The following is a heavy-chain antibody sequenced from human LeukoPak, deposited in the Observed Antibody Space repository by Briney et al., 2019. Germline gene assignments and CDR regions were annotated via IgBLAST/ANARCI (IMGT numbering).Heavy chain of an antibody. V-gene: IGHV5-51*01. CDR2: IYPGDSDT. CDR1: GYSFTTYW. Sequence: GESLKISCQVSGYSFTTYWIAWVRQMPGKGLEWMGIIYPGDSDTRYRPSFQGQVTISADKSISTAYLQWNSLKASDTAMYYCARLSDYWGQGTLVTVSS. J-gene: IGHJ4*02. CDR3: ARLSDY.